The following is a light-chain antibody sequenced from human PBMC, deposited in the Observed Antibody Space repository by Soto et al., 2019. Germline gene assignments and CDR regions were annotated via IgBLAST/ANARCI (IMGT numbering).Light chain of an antibody. V-gene: IGKV3-20*01. CDR1: QSSGSNF. CDR2: ASS. J-gene: IGKJ1*01. CDR3: QQYGSSPPKT. Sequence: EIVLTQSPGTLSLSPGARATLSCKTSQSSGSNFLAWYQQKPGQAPRLLIYASSNRATGIPDRFSGSASGTDFTLTINRLEPEDLAVYYCQQYGSSPPKTFGQGTKVDIK.